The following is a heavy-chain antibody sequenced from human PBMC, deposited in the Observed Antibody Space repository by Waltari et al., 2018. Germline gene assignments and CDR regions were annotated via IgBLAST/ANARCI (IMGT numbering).Heavy chain of an antibody. Sequence: VQLVESGGGVVQCGRSLRLSCAASGFPFSRYSVHWVRQAPGKGLEWVALISYDGSTKYYVASVKGRFTLSRDNSRSTLYLQMNDLRVEDTAVYYCARDGDSYFYGSRADYWGQGTLATVSS. CDR2: ISYDGSTK. J-gene: IGHJ4*02. V-gene: IGHV3-30*04. CDR3: ARDGDSYFYGSRADY. CDR1: GFPFSRYS. D-gene: IGHD3-10*01.